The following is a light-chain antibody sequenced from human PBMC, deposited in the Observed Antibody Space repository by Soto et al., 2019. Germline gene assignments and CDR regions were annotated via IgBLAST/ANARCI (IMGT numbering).Light chain of an antibody. V-gene: IGKV1-5*03. J-gene: IGKJ1*01. CDR3: QQHNSYSVT. Sequence: DIQMTQSPSPLSASVGDRVTITCRASQSISSWLAWYQQKPGKAPKLLIYKESSLESGVPSRFSGSGSGTEFALTISSLQPDDFATYYCQQHNSYSVTFGEGTKVEIK. CDR1: QSISSW. CDR2: KES.